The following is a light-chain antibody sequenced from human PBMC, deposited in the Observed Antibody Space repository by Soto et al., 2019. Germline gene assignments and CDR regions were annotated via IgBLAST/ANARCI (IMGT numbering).Light chain of an antibody. CDR3: QQYNSWPPYT. Sequence: EIVMTQSPATLSVSPGXRATLSCRASQSISSNLAWYQQKPGQAPRLLIYGASTTATGIPARFSGSGSGTDFTLTISGLQSEYSAVYYCQQYNSWPPYTFGQGTKLEIK. CDR1: QSISSN. J-gene: IGKJ2*01. V-gene: IGKV3-15*01. CDR2: GAS.